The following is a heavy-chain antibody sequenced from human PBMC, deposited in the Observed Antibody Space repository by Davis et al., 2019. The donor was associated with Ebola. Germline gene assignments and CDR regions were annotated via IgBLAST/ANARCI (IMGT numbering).Heavy chain of an antibody. J-gene: IGHJ4*02. V-gene: IGHV4-30-4*07. CDR2: IYYRGST. Sequence: MPSETLSLTCAVSGGSISSGSYSWSWIRQPPGKGLEWVGNIYYRGSTFYTPSLKSRVTLSLDTSKNQFSLPLTSVTAADTAVYYCARGQRVYESGRSIDYWGQGTLVTVSS. D-gene: IGHD3-10*01. CDR1: GGSISSGSYS. CDR3: ARGQRVYESGRSIDY.